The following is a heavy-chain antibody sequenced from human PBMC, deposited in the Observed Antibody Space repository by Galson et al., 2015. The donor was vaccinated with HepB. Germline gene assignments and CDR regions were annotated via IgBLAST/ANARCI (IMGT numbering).Heavy chain of an antibody. CDR1: GYSFTSYW. J-gene: IGHJ5*02. Sequence: QSGAEVKKPGESLKISCKGSGYSFTSYWIGWVRQMPGKGLEWMGIIYPGDSDTRYSPSFQGQVTISADKSISTAYLQWSSLKASDTAMYYCARQSYYDSSPQPADEARAWFDPWGQGTLVTVSS. V-gene: IGHV5-51*01. CDR2: IYPGDSDT. D-gene: IGHD3-22*01. CDR3: ARQSYYDSSPQPADEARAWFDP.